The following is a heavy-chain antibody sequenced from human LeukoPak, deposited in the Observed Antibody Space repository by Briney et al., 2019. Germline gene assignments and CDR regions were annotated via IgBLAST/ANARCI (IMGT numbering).Heavy chain of an antibody. CDR2: IKSKTDGGTT. D-gene: IGHD3-10*01. CDR1: GFTFSNAW. Sequence: AGGSLRLSCAASGFTFSNAWMSWVRQAPGKGLEWVGRIKSKTDGGTTDYAAPVKGRFTISRDDSKNTPYLQMNSLKTEDTAVYYCTTVLWFGELAHVKSQVSLYFDYWGQGTLVTVSS. J-gene: IGHJ4*02. V-gene: IGHV3-15*01. CDR3: TTVLWFGELAHVKSQVSLYFDY.